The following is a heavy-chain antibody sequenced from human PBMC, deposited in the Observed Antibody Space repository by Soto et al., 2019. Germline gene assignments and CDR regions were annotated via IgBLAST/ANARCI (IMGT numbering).Heavy chain of an antibody. CDR1: RGTFSSYA. V-gene: IGHV1-69*01. J-gene: IGHJ6*02. CDR2: IIPIFGTA. Sequence: QVQLVQSGAEVKKPGSSVKVSCKASRGTFSSYAISWVRQAPGQGLEWMGGIIPIFGTANYAQKFQGRVTITADESTSTAYMELSSLISEDTAVYYCARARDFRYSNYGTHGMDVWGQGTTVTVSS. CDR3: ARARDFRYSNYGTHGMDV. D-gene: IGHD4-4*01.